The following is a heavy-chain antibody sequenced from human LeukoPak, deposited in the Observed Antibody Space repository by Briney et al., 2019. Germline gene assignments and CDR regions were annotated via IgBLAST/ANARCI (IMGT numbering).Heavy chain of an antibody. CDR2: IRYDGSNK. CDR3: AKGSLQIWSPFDY. V-gene: IGHV3-30*02. D-gene: IGHD3-10*01. Sequence: GGSLRLSCAASGFTFSGYGMHWVRQAPGKGLEWVAFIRYDGSNKYYADSVKGRFTISRDNSKNTLYLQMNSLRAEDTAVYYCAKGSLQIWSPFDYWGQGTLVTVSS. J-gene: IGHJ4*02. CDR1: GFTFSGYG.